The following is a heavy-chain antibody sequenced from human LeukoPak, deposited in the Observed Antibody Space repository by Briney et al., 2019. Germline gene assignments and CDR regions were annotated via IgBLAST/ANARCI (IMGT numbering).Heavy chain of an antibody. D-gene: IGHD1-26*01. CDR1: GYTFTGYY. V-gene: IGHV1-2*02. CDR3: ASLIVGASHPIDY. CDR2: INTNSGGT. J-gene: IGHJ4*02. Sequence: ASVKVSCKASGYTFTGYYMHWVRQAPGKGREWMGWINTNSGGTNDAQKFQGRVTMTRDTSISTAYMELSRLRSDDTAVYYGASLIVGASHPIDYWGQGTLVTVSS.